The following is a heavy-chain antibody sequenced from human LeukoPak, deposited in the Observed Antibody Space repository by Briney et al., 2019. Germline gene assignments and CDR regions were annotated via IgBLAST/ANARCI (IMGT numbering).Heavy chain of an antibody. CDR1: GFIFSRYW. CDR2: IKQDGSEK. J-gene: IGHJ4*02. Sequence: PGRSLRLAWAAAGFIFSRYWMSWVRQAPGKGLEWVANIKQDGSEKNYVESVKDRFTISRDNAKNSLYLQTNSLRAEDTAVYYCARAGQEWFGELGFAQRGQGTLVIVSS. V-gene: IGHV3-7*01. D-gene: IGHD3-10*01. CDR3: ARAGQEWFGELGFAQ.